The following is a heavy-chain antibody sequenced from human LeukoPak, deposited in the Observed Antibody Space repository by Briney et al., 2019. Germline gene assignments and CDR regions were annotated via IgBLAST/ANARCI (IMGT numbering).Heavy chain of an antibody. CDR1: GYTFTSYY. V-gene: IGHV1-46*01. J-gene: IGHJ4*02. CDR3: ATPSHSNWNYIYYFDY. Sequence: ASVKVSCKASGYTFTSYYMHWVRQAPGQGLEWMGIINPSGGSTSYAQKFQGRVTMTRDTSTSTVYMELSSLRSEDTAVYYCATPSHSNWNYIYYFDYWGQGTLVTVSS. D-gene: IGHD1-7*01. CDR2: INPSGGST.